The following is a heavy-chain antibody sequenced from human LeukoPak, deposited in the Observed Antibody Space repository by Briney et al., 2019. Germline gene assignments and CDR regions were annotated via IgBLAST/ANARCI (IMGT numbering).Heavy chain of an antibody. CDR1: GGSISSYY. Sequence: SETLSLTCTVSGGSISSYYWSWIRQPPRKGLEWIGYIYYSGTTNYNPSLKSRVTISEDTSKNQFSLKLSSVTAADTAVYYCARGVYIAAAQYGYWGQGTLVTVSS. D-gene: IGHD6-13*01. V-gene: IGHV4-59*01. CDR2: IYYSGTT. J-gene: IGHJ4*02. CDR3: ARGVYIAAAQYGY.